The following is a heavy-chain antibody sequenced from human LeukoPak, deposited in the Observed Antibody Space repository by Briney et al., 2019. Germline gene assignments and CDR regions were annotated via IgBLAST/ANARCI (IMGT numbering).Heavy chain of an antibody. CDR1: GFTFSSYA. V-gene: IGHV3-23*01. D-gene: IGHD6-6*01. CDR3: AAQSARPQYYFDY. J-gene: IGHJ4*02. Sequence: GGSLRLSCAASGFTFSSYAMSWVRQAPGKGREWVSAISGSGGSTYYADSVKGRSTISRDNSKNTLYLQMNSLRAEDTAVYYCAAQSARPQYYFDYWGQGTLVTVSS. CDR2: ISGSGGST.